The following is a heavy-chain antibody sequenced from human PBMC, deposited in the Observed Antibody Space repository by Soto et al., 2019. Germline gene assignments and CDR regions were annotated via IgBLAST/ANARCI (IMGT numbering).Heavy chain of an antibody. CDR1: GGSFSGYY. J-gene: IGHJ4*01. V-gene: IGHV4-34*02. Sequence: QVQLQQWGAGLLKPSETLSLTCGVYGGSFSGYYWSWIRQPPGKGLEWIGEVSHSGSTNYNPSLKRRVTIAVDTSKHHCSLKVSSVTAADTGVYYCARSNPTRPDYWDHGTLVTVSS. D-gene: IGHD6-6*01. CDR2: VSHSGST. CDR3: ARSNPTRPDY.